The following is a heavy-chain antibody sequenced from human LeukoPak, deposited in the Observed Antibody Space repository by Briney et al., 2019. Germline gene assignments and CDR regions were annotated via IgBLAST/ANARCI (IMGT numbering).Heavy chain of an antibody. J-gene: IGHJ4*02. CDR2: INHSGST. CDR3: ARGPSSGHDY. D-gene: IGHD6-19*01. CDR1: GGSFSGYY. V-gene: IGHV4-34*01. Sequence: SETLSLTCAVYGGSFSGYYWSWIRQPPGKGLEWIGEINHSGSTNYNPSLKSRVTISVDTSKNQFSLKLSSVTAADTAVYYCARGPSSGHDYWGQGTLVTVSS.